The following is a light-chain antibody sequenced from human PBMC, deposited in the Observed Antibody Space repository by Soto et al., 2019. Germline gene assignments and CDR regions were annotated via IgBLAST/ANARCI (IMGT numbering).Light chain of an antibody. Sequence: EIVLTQSPVTLSLSPGERATLSCRASQSVSSYLAWYQQKPGQAPRLLIYDASNRATGIPARFSGSGSGTDFTLIISSLEPEDFAVYYCQQRSNWPSITFDQGTRLEIK. J-gene: IGKJ5*01. CDR1: QSVSSY. CDR2: DAS. CDR3: QQRSNWPSIT. V-gene: IGKV3-11*01.